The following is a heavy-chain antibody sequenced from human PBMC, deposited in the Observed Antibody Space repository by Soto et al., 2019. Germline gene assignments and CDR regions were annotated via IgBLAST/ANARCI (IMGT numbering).Heavy chain of an antibody. D-gene: IGHD3-10*01. CDR2: IYYSGST. J-gene: IGHJ6*03. Sequence: SETLSITCAVSGGSISSYYWSWIRPPPGKGLEWIGYIYYSGSTNYIPSLKSRVTISVDTSKNQFSLKLSFVTAADTAVYYCARNEWFGDYYYYMDVWGKGTTVTVSS. V-gene: IGHV4-59*01. CDR3: ARNEWFGDYYYYMDV. CDR1: GGSISSYY.